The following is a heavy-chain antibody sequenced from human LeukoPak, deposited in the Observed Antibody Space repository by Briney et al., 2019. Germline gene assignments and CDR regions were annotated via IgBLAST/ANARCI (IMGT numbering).Heavy chain of an antibody. Sequence: GGSLRLSCAASGFTFSSYGMSWVRQAPGKGLEWVSAISGSGESTYYADSVKGRFTISRDNSKKTLYLQMNSLRAEDTAVYYCAKDPYAMIVVVTIFDYWGQGTLVTVSS. CDR3: AKDPYAMIVVVTIFDY. CDR1: GFTFSSYG. J-gene: IGHJ4*02. CDR2: ISGSGEST. V-gene: IGHV3-23*01. D-gene: IGHD3-22*01.